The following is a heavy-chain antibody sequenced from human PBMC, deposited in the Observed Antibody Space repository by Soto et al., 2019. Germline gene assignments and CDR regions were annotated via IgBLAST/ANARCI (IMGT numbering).Heavy chain of an antibody. D-gene: IGHD4-17*01. Sequence: NPSETLSLTCTVSGGSVTSGTYFWNWVRQPPGKGLEWIGYISYSGNTDYNPSLKSRATISVDTSKTQFSLKLTSLTAADTAVYYCGRRNSGGNWFDPWGPGTLVTVSS. V-gene: IGHV4-61*01. CDR2: ISYSGNT. CDR1: GGSVTSGTYF. J-gene: IGHJ5*02. CDR3: GRRNSGGNWFDP.